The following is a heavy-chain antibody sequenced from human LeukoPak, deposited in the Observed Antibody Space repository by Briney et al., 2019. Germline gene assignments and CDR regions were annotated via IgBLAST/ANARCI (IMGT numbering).Heavy chain of an antibody. V-gene: IGHV4-38-2*01. J-gene: IGHJ3*02. CDR1: GYSISSGYY. CDR2: IYHSGST. D-gene: IGHD2-2*01. Sequence: SETLSLTCAVSGYSISSGYYRGWIRQPPGKGLEWIGSIYHSGSTYYNPSLKSRVTISVDTSKNQFSLKLSSVTAADTAVYYCATPYCSSTSCYDAFDIWGQGTMVTVSS. CDR3: ATPYCSSTSCYDAFDI.